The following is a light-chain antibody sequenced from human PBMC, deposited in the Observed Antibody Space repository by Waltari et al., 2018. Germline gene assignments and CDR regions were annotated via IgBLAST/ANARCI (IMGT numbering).Light chain of an antibody. CDR3: LVWDMNNDHPWV. J-gene: IGLJ3*02. Sequence: SYVLTQPPSVSVAPGQTARITCAGNSIGSKSIHWYQQKPRQAPVLVVYDDSARPSGIPERFSGSNSENTATLTISRVEAGDEADYFCLVWDMNNDHPWVFGGGTKLTVL. CDR1: SIGSKS. CDR2: DDS. V-gene: IGLV3-21*02.